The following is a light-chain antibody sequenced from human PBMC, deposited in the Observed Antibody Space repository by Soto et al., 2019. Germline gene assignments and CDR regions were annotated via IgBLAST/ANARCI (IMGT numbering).Light chain of an antibody. Sequence: QSVLTQPPSASGTPGQRVTISCSGSSSNIGSNTVTWYQQLPGTAPKLLIYSNDQRPSGVPDRFSGSKSGTSASLAINGLQSEDEGDYFCAAWDDSLSGRVVFGGGTKLTVL. J-gene: IGLJ2*01. V-gene: IGLV1-44*01. CDR2: SND. CDR3: AAWDDSLSGRVV. CDR1: SSNIGSNT.